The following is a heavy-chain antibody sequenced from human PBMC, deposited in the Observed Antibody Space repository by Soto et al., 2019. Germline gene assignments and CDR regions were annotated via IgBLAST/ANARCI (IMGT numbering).Heavy chain of an antibody. CDR3: AKASYDILTGYSPDY. V-gene: IGHV3-23*01. J-gene: IGHJ4*02. Sequence: GGSLRLSCAASGFTFSSYAMSWVRQAPGKGLEWVSVISGSGGRTYYADSVKGRFSISRDNSKNTLYLQMNSLRVEDTAVHYCAKASYDILTGYSPDYWGQGTLVTVSS. D-gene: IGHD3-9*01. CDR1: GFTFSSYA. CDR2: ISGSGGRT.